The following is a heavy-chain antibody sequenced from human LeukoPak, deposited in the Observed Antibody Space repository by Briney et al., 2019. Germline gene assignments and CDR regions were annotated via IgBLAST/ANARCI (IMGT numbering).Heavy chain of an antibody. Sequence: GGSLRLSCAASGFTFSSYSMNWVRQAPGKGLEWVSYISISSSTIYYADSVKGRFTISRDNAKNSLYLQMNSLRDEDTAVYYCARDPNYYDSSGYYDYWGQGTPVTVSS. D-gene: IGHD3-22*01. V-gene: IGHV3-48*02. CDR3: ARDPNYYDSSGYYDY. CDR1: GFTFSSYS. J-gene: IGHJ4*02. CDR2: ISISSSTI.